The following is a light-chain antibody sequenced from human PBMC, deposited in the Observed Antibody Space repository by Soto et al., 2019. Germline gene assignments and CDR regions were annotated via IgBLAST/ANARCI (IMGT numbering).Light chain of an antibody. J-gene: IGLJ1*01. CDR1: SSDVGGYNY. Sequence: QSVLTQPASVSGSPGQSITISCTGTSSDVGGYNYVSWYQQHPGKAPKLMIYEVSNRPSGVSNRFSGSKSGNTASLTISGLQAEDEADYYCSSYTSSSTYVFGTETKATGL. V-gene: IGLV2-14*01. CDR2: EVS. CDR3: SSYTSSSTYV.